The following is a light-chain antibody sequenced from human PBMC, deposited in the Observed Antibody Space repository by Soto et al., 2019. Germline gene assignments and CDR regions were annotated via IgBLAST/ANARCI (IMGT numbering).Light chain of an antibody. CDR1: QIISSY. CDR3: QQSYSTPPT. Sequence: IQVTQSPSSLSAYVGDRVTITCRASQIISSYLNWYQQKPGKAPKLLIYAASSLQSGVPSRFSGSGSGTDFTLTISSLQPEDFATYYCQQSYSTPPTFGQGTKV. J-gene: IGKJ1*01. V-gene: IGKV1-39*01. CDR2: AAS.